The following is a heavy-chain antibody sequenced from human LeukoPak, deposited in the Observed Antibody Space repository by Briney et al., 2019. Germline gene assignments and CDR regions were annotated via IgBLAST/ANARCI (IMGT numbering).Heavy chain of an antibody. D-gene: IGHD3-10*01. CDR2: IYYSGST. V-gene: IGHV4-39*07. CDR1: GGSISSSSYY. CDR3: ARDNPIGVLLWFGESKPNWFDP. Sequence: PSETLSLTCTVSGGSISSSSYYWGWIRQPPGKGLEWIGSIYYSGSTYYNPSLKSQVTISVDTSKNQFSLKLSSVTAADTAVYYCARDNPIGVLLWFGESKPNWFDPWGQGTLVTVSS. J-gene: IGHJ5*02.